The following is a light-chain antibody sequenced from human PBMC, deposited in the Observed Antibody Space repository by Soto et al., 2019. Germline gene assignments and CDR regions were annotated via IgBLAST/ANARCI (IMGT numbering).Light chain of an antibody. Sequence: EIVMTLSPATLSESPGERATLSCRASQSVSSNLAWYQQKPGQAPRLLIYGASTRATGIPARFSGSGSGTEFTLTISSLQSEDFAVYYCQQYNNWPLTFGGGTKVDIK. CDR1: QSVSSN. J-gene: IGKJ4*01. CDR2: GAS. CDR3: QQYNNWPLT. V-gene: IGKV3-15*01.